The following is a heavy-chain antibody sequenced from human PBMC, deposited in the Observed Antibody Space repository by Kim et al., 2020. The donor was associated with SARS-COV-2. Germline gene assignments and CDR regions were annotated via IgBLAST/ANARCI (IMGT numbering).Heavy chain of an antibody. CDR3: ASQVRVVTAIRN. CDR1: GFTFSSYS. Sequence: GGSLRLSCAASGFTFSSYSMNWVRQAPGKGLEWVSSISSSSSYIYYADSVKGRFTISRDNAKNSLYLQMNSLRAEDTAVYYCASQVRVVTAIRNWGQGTLVTVSS. CDR2: ISSSSSYI. D-gene: IGHD2-21*02. J-gene: IGHJ4*02. V-gene: IGHV3-21*01.